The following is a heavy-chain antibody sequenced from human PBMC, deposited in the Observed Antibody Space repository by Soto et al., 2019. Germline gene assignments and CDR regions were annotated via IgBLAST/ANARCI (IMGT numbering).Heavy chain of an antibody. CDR1: GFTFSSYS. Sequence: GGSLRLSCAASGFTFSSYSMNWVRQAPGKGLEWVSSISSSSSYIYYADSVKGRFTISRDNAKNSLYLQMNSLRAEDTAVYYCARVSALDTVPSYSYGYFPPHQNDYWGQGTLVTVSS. D-gene: IGHD5-18*01. CDR3: ARVSALDTVPSYSYGYFPPHQNDY. CDR2: ISSSSSYI. J-gene: IGHJ4*02. V-gene: IGHV3-21*01.